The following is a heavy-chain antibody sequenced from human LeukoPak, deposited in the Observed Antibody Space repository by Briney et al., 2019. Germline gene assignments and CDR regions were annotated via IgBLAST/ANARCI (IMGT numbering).Heavy chain of an antibody. CDR1: GFTFSSYG. V-gene: IGHV3-30*18. CDR2: ISNNGSNK. Sequence: GGSLRLSCVASGFTFSSYGMHWVRQAPGKGLEWVAVISNNGSNKYYADSVKGRFTISRDNSKNTLYLQMNSLRAEDTAVYYCAKDISRWLQSCFDYWGQGTLVTVSS. D-gene: IGHD5-24*01. CDR3: AKDISRWLQSCFDY. J-gene: IGHJ4*02.